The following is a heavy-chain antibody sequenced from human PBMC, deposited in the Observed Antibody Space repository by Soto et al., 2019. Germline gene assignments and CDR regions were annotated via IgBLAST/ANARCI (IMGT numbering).Heavy chain of an antibody. CDR2: ISGYNGNT. CDR1: GYTFTSYG. V-gene: IGHV1-18*04. D-gene: IGHD3-3*01. Sequence: QVQLVQSGAEVKKPGASVKVSCKASGYTFTSYGITWVRQAPGQGLEWMGWISGYNGNTNYAQKLQGRVTMTTDTSTSTACMELRSLRSDDPAVYYCARGSTYDDFWKLWGQGTLVTVSS. J-gene: IGHJ4*02. CDR3: ARGSTYDDFWKL.